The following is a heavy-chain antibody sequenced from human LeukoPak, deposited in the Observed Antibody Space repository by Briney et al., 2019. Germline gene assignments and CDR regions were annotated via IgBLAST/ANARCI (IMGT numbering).Heavy chain of an antibody. Sequence: PGGSLRLSCAASGFTFSSYSMNWVRQAPGKGLEWVSPISSSSSYIYYVDSVKGRFTISRDNAKNSLYLQMNSLRAEDTAVYYCARDLIPAVAGTTTTIQHWGQGTLVTVSS. CDR2: ISSSSSYI. V-gene: IGHV3-21*01. J-gene: IGHJ1*01. CDR1: GFTFSSYS. D-gene: IGHD6-19*01. CDR3: ARDLIPAVAGTTTTIQH.